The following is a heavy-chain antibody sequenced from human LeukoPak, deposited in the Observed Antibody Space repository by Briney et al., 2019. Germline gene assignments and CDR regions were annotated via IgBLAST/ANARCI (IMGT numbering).Heavy chain of an antibody. D-gene: IGHD6-13*01. CDR1: GGSISSGSYY. CDR2: ISSSGSTI. Sequence: LSLTCTVSGGSISSGSYYMSWIRQAPGKGLEWVSYISSSGSTIYYADSVKGRFTISRDNAKNSLYLQMNSLRAEDTAVYYCARNRAGYSSSLDYWGQGTLVTVSS. V-gene: IGHV3-11*01. J-gene: IGHJ4*02. CDR3: ARNRAGYSSSLDY.